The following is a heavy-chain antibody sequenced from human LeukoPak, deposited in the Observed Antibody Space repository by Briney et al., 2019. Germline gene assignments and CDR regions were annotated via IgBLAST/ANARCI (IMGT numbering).Heavy chain of an antibody. D-gene: IGHD1-26*01. V-gene: IGHV4-39*01. CDR3: ASGGATSMDV. J-gene: IGHJ6*03. CDR1: GGSISSSSYY. CDR2: IYYSGST. Sequence: PSETLSLTCTVSGGSISSSSYYWGCIRQPPGKGLEWIGSIYYSGSTYYNPSLKSRVTISVDTSKNQFSLKLSSVTAADTAVYYCASGGATSMDVWGKGTTVTVSS.